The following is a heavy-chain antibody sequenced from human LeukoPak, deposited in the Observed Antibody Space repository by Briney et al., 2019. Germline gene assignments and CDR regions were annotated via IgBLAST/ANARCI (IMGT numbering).Heavy chain of an antibody. Sequence: SETLSLTCAVYGGSFSSYYWSWLRQPPGKGLEWMAEINQSGSTNYNPSLKSRVTISVDTSKTQFSLKLSSVTAADTAVYYCAGGRGYSYGYRKFSSYYFDYWGQGTLVTVSS. CDR1: GGSFSSYY. D-gene: IGHD5-18*01. V-gene: IGHV4-34*01. CDR3: AGGRGYSYGYRKFSSYYFDY. J-gene: IGHJ4*02. CDR2: INQSGST.